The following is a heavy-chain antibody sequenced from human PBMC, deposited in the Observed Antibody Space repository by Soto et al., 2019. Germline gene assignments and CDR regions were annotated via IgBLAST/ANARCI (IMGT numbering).Heavy chain of an antibody. Sequence: QLQLQESGPGLVKPSETLSLTCTVSGGSISSSSYYRGWIRQPPGKGLEWIGSIYYSGSTYYNPSLKSRVTISVDTSKNQFSLKLSSVTAADTAVYYCASYDVLLWSRYFDYWGQGTLVTVSS. J-gene: IGHJ4*02. D-gene: IGHD3-10*01. V-gene: IGHV4-39*01. CDR3: ASYDVLLWSRYFDY. CDR1: GGSISSSSYY. CDR2: IYYSGST.